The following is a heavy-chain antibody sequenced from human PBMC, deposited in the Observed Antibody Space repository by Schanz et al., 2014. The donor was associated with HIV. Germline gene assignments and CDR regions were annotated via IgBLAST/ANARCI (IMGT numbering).Heavy chain of an antibody. CDR2: ISYDGVNK. J-gene: IGHJ6*02. V-gene: IGHV3-30*18. CDR1: GFSFDSFG. Sequence: QVQLVESGGGVVQPGRSLRLSCVASGFSFDSFGMHWVRQAPGKGLEWVAVISYDGVNKHFADSVKGRFTISRDNSKNTLYLQVKSLRAEDTAVYYCAKDANYYDTKYRGKGNYYHYYGMDVWGQGTTVTVSS. D-gene: IGHD3-22*01. CDR3: AKDANYYDTKYRGKGNYYHYYGMDV.